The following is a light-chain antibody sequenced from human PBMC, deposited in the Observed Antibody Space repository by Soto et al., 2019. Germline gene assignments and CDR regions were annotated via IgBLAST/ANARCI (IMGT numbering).Light chain of an antibody. V-gene: IGKV3-20*01. J-gene: IGKJ2*01. CDR3: QQFGSSLYT. Sequence: ETVLTQSPGTLSLSPGERATLSCRTSQSVSNSYLAWYQQKPGQAPRLLIYDASSRAPGIPDRFSGSGSGTDFTLPISRLEPEDFAVYYCQQFGSSLYTFGQGTKLEIK. CDR2: DAS. CDR1: QSVSNSY.